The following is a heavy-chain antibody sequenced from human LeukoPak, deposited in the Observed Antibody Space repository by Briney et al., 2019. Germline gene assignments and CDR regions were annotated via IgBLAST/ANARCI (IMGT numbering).Heavy chain of an antibody. CDR3: AKAPVTTCSGAYCYPFDY. D-gene: IGHD2-15*01. CDR1: GFTFSSYS. CDR2: IRYDGGNK. V-gene: IGHV3-30*02. J-gene: IGHJ4*02. Sequence: PGGSLRLSCAASGFTFSSYSMHWVRQAPGKGLEWVAFIRYDGGNKYYADSVKGRFTISRDSYKNTLYLQMNSLRAEDAAVYYCAKAPVTTCSGAYCYPFDYWGQGTLVTVSS.